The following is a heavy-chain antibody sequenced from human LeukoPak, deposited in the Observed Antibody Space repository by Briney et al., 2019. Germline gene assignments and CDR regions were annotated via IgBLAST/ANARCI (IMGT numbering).Heavy chain of an antibody. D-gene: IGHD3-9*01. Sequence: GGSLRLSCSASGFTFSSYTVHWVRQAPGKGLEFVSAITSTGGNTYYADSVTGRFTLSRDNSKNTLYLQMSSLRAEDTAVYYCVIVRGYFDSSGTDYWGQGTLVTVSS. V-gene: IGHV3-64D*06. J-gene: IGHJ4*02. CDR2: ITSTGGNT. CDR1: GFTFSSYT. CDR3: VIVRGYFDSSGTDY.